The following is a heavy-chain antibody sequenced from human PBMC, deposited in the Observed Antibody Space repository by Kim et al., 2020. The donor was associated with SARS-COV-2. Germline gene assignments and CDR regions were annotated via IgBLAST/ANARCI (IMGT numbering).Heavy chain of an antibody. V-gene: IGHV4-34*01. CDR2: INHSGST. CDR1: GGSFSGYY. Sequence: SETLSLTCAVYGGSFSGYYWSWIRQPPGKGLEWIGEINHSGSTNYNPSLKSRVTISVDTSKNQFSLKLSSVTAADTAVYYCARGVSLFVLRYFDWLPPGDLFDPWGQGTLVTVSS. J-gene: IGHJ5*02. D-gene: IGHD3-9*01. CDR3: ARGVSLFVLRYFDWLPPGDLFDP.